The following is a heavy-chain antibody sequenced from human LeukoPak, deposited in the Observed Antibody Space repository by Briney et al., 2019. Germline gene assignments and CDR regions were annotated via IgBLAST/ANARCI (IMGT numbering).Heavy chain of an antibody. CDR3: ARETDGSGVNWFDP. CDR2: IKQDGSEK. D-gene: IGHD3-10*01. V-gene: IGHV3-7*05. CDR1: GFTFSSYW. J-gene: IGHJ5*02. Sequence: GGALRLSCAASGFTFSSYWMSWVRQAPGKGLEWVANIKQDGSEKYYVDSVKGRFTISRDNAKNSLYLQMNSLRAEDTAVYYCARETDGSGVNWFDPWGQGTLVTVS.